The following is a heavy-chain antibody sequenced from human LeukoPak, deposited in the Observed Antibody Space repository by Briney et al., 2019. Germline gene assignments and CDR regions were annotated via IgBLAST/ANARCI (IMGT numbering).Heavy chain of an antibody. CDR3: ARDRSNWSFDY. CDR1: GGSISSYY. J-gene: IGHJ4*02. Sequence: SETLSLTCTVSGGSISSYYWSWIRQPPGKGLEWIGRIYTSGNTHYNPSLKSRVTISLDKSKNQLSLKLSSLTAADTAVYYCARDRSNWSFDYWGQETLVTVSS. V-gene: IGHV4-4*08. D-gene: IGHD6-13*01. CDR2: IYTSGNT.